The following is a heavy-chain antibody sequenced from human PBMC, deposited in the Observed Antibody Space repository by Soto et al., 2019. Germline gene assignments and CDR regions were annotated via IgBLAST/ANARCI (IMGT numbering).Heavy chain of an antibody. CDR3: ARISAVDPYGYVNGGLDV. Sequence: SETLSLTCSVSGGSIRGYYWSWIRQSPEKGLEWIGYFYHSGNSNYNPSLKSRVTISVDTSKNQLSLSLRSVTAADTAVYFCARISAVDPYGYVNGGLDVWGQGTTVTVSS. J-gene: IGHJ6*02. CDR1: GGSIRGYY. D-gene: IGHD5-18*01. V-gene: IGHV4-59*01. CDR2: FYHSGNS.